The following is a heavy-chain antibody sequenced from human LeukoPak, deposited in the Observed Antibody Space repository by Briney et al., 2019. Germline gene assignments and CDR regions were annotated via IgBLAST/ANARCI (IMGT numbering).Heavy chain of an antibody. J-gene: IGHJ4*02. CDR2: ISGSGGST. D-gene: IGHD6-19*01. CDR3: ARLSSGWYWSDY. CDR1: GFTFSGYA. Sequence: GGSLRLSCAASGFTFSGYAMSWVRQAPGKGLEWVSAISGSGGSTYYADSVKGRFTISRDNSKNTLYLQMNSLRAEDTAVYYCARLSSGWYWSDYWGQGTLVTVSS. V-gene: IGHV3-23*01.